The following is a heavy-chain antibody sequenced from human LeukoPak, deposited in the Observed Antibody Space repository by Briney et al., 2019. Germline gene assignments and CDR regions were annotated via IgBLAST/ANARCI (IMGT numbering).Heavy chain of an antibody. D-gene: IGHD5-18*01. Sequence: PSQTPSLTCAVSGGSISSGGYSWSWIRQPPGKGLEWIGYIYHSGSTYYNPSLKSRVTISVDRSKNQFSLKLSSVTAADTAVYYCARMDTAMVYFDYWGQGTLVTVSS. J-gene: IGHJ4*02. V-gene: IGHV4-30-2*01. CDR1: GGSISSGGYS. CDR2: IYHSGST. CDR3: ARMDTAMVYFDY.